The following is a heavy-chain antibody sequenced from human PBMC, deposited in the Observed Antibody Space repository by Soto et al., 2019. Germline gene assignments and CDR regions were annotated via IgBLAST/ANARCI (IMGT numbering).Heavy chain of an antibody. CDR3: ARDQGSSSWYEYYYYGMDV. D-gene: IGHD6-13*01. CDR1: GYTFTGYY. V-gene: IGHV1-2*02. CDR2: INPNSGGT. Sequence: ASVKVSCKASGYTFTGYYMHWVRQAPGQGLEWMGWINPNSGGTNYAQKFQGRVTMTRDTSISTAYMELSRLRSDDTAVYYCARDQGSSSWYEYYYYGMDVWGQGTTVTGSS. J-gene: IGHJ6*02.